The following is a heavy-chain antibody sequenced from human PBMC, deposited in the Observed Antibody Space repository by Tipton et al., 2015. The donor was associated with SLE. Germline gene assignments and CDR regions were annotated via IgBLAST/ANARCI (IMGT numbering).Heavy chain of an antibody. Sequence: SLRLSCGASKFTFSTYGMNWVRQAPGRGLEWVSSIGISGDYKYYVDSVKGRFTISRDNAENSLYLQMNSLRAEDTAVYYCAREAAGGWFQHWGQGTLVTVSS. V-gene: IGHV3-21*01. CDR1: KFTFSTYG. D-gene: IGHD6-13*01. CDR2: IGISGDYK. CDR3: AREAAGGWFQH. J-gene: IGHJ1*01.